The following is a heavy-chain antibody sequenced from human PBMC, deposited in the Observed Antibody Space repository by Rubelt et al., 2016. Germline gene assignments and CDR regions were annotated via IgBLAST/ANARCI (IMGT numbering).Heavy chain of an antibody. Sequence: GSGGGLVQPGGSLRLSCAASGFTFTTHGMSWVQAPGKGLEWVSTISGGGGSAYYADSVRGRFTISRDNSKNALYLRMNSLRVDDTAVYYCARTSGYDSGWNDAGGQGTLVTVSS. CDR1: GFTFTTHG. D-gene: IGHD6-19*01. V-gene: IGHV3-23*01. CDR2: ISGGGGSA. J-gene: IGHJ5*02. CDR3: ARTSGYDSGWNDA.